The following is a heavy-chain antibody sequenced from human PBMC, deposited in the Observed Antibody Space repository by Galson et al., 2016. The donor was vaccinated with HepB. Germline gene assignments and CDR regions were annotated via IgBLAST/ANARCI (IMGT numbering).Heavy chain of an antibody. CDR2: IYYSGTA. V-gene: IGHV4-31*03. J-gene: IGHJ4*02. CDR3: ARGLRSYYDA. CDR1: GGSISSGGFGGGFY. Sequence: TLSLTCTVSGGSISSGGFGGGFYWSWIRHHPGKGLEWIGYIYYSGTAYYNPSLKSRVTISVDTSKDQFSLRLSSVTAADTAVYYCARGLRSYYDAWGQGTLVTVSS.